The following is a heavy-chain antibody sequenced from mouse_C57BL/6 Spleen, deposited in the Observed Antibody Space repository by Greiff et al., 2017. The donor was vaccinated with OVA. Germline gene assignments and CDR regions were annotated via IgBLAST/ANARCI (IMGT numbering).Heavy chain of an antibody. CDR1: GYTFTSYW. CDR2: IDPSDSYT. J-gene: IGHJ1*03. Sequence: VQLQQPGAELVKPGASVKLSCKASGYTFTSYWMQWVKQRPGQGLEWIGEIDPSDSYTNYNQQFKGKATLTVDTSSSTAYMQLSSLTSEDSAVYYCARTTTGFDVWGTGTTVTVSS. D-gene: IGHD1-1*01. CDR3: ARTTTGFDV. V-gene: IGHV1-50*01.